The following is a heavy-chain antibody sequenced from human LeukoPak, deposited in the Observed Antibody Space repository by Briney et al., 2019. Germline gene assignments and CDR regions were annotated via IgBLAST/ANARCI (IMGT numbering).Heavy chain of an antibody. V-gene: IGHV1-18*01. Sequence: VASVKVSCKASGYTFTSYGISWVRQAPGQGLEWMGWISAYNGNTNYAQKLQGRVTMTTDTSTSTAYMELRSLRSDDTAVYYCARDRSPCSWYERYYYYYGMDVWGQGTTVTVSS. J-gene: IGHJ6*02. CDR1: GYTFTSYG. CDR2: ISAYNGNT. CDR3: ARDRSPCSWYERYYYYYGMDV. D-gene: IGHD6-13*01.